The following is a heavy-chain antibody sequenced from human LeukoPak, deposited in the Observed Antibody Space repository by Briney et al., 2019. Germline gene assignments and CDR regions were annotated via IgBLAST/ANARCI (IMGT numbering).Heavy chain of an antibody. J-gene: IGHJ1*01. CDR3: ARVPLSDPSGHYYPH. V-gene: IGHV1-3*04. Sequence: ASVKVSCKTSGYTFTNYGMHWVRQAPRQSPEWMGWINTGNGNTKSSQKFQDRVILTRDTSASTAYMELNSLSSEDTAVYYCARVPLSDPSGHYYPHWGQGTLVTVSS. D-gene: IGHD3-22*01. CDR2: INTGNGNT. CDR1: GYTFTNYG.